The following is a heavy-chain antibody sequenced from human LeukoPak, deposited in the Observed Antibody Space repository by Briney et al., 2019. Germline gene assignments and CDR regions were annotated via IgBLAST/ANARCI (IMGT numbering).Heavy chain of an antibody. CDR3: ARDIDYAMYYYDSSGYLGFDP. V-gene: IGHV4-39*07. CDR1: GGSISSSSYY. CDR2: IYYSGST. Sequence: SETLSLTCTVSGGSISSSSYYWGWIRQPPGKGLEWIGSIYYSGSTYYNPSLKSRVTISVDTSKNQFSLKLSSVTVADTAVYYCARDIDYAMYYYDSSGYLGFDPWGQGTLVTVSS. J-gene: IGHJ5*02. D-gene: IGHD3-22*01.